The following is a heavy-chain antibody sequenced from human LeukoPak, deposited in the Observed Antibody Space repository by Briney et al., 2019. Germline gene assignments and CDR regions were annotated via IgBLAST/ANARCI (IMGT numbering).Heavy chain of an antibody. J-gene: IGHJ4*02. V-gene: IGHV3-23*01. CDR3: ARGFLADLSMVWVDY. CDR1: GFTFSSYG. D-gene: IGHD3-10*01. CDR2: ISGSGATT. Sequence: PGGSLRLSCVASGFTFSSYGLSWVRQAPGKGLEWVSVISGSGATTHYADSVKGRFTISRDNSKNTLYMQMSSLRDEDTAVYYCARGFLADLSMVWVDYWGQGTLVTVSS.